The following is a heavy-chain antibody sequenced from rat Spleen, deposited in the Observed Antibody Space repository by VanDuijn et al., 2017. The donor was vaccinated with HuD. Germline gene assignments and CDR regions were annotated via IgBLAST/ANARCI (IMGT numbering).Heavy chain of an antibody. CDR2: IVYDGTRT. CDR1: GFTFSYYT. CDR3: ATQSIIRVPLFDY. V-gene: IGHV5S10*01. D-gene: IGHD4-3*01. Sequence: EVQLVESGGGLVQPGRSLKLSCAASGFTFSYYTMAWVRQAPKKGLEWVATIVYDGTRTYFRDSVKGRFTLSRDNTKSTLYLQMDSLRSEDTATYYCATQSIIRVPLFDYWGQGVMVTVSS. J-gene: IGHJ2*01.